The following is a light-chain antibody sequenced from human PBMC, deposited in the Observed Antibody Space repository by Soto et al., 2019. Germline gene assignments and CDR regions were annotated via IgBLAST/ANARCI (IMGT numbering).Light chain of an antibody. CDR2: GAS. J-gene: IGKJ4*01. V-gene: IGKV3-15*01. CDR1: QTISND. CDR3: QQNNKWPPVT. Sequence: EVVMTQSPATVSVSPGEGVTLSCRASQTISNDLAWYQQKPGQAPRLLIYGASTRATGVPARFSGGGSETEFTLAISSLQSEDVAFYYCQQNNKWPPVTFGGGAKVEIK.